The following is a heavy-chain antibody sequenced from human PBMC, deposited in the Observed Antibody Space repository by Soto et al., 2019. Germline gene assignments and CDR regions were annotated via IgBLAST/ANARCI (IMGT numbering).Heavy chain of an antibody. V-gene: IGHV4-31*03. D-gene: IGHD4-17*01. CDR3: ARDQLDYANFYGLDV. Sequence: PSETLSLTCTVSGGSISSGGYFWSWIRQHPEKGLEWIGYIYYSGSTYYNPSLKSRVTISVDMSKNQFSLKMSSVTAADTAVYYCARDQLDYANFYGLDVWGQGATVTVS. CDR1: GGSISSGGYF. J-gene: IGHJ6*02. CDR2: IYYSGST.